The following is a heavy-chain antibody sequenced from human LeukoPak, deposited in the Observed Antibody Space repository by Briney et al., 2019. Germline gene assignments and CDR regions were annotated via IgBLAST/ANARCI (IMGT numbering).Heavy chain of an antibody. CDR1: GFTFSSYA. J-gene: IGHJ4*02. V-gene: IGHV3-23*01. D-gene: IGHD3-22*01. CDR3: AKDDNYYDSSGPSDY. Sequence: PGGSLRLSCAASGFTFSSYAMSWVRQAPGKGLEWVSAISGSGGSTYYADSVKGRFTISRDNSKNTLYLQMNSLRAGDTAVYYCAKDDNYYDSSGPSDYWGQGTLVTVSS. CDR2: ISGSGGST.